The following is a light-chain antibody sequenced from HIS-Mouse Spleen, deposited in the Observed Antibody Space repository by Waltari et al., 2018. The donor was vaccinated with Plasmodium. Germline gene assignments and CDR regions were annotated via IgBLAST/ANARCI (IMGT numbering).Light chain of an antibody. CDR1: QSVSSN. Sequence: IVMTHSPATLSVSPGALSTLSCSASQSVSSNLAWYQQKPGQAPRLLIYGASTRATGIPARFSCSVSGTEFTLTISSLQSEDFAVYYCQQYNNWPFTFGPGTKVDIK. V-gene: IGKV3-15*01. CDR2: GAS. J-gene: IGKJ3*01. CDR3: QQYNNWPFT.